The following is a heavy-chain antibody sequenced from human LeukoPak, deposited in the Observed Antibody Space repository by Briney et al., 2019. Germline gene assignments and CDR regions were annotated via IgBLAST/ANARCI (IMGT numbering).Heavy chain of an antibody. J-gene: IGHJ4*02. CDR3: VRMVSGDS. CDR2: ISASGIHI. V-gene: IGHV3-23*01. Sequence: GGSLRLSCAVSGFTFSNYDMNWVRQAPGKGPEWVTTISASGIHIYYADSAKGRFTISRDNSRNTLELQMNSLRGEDTAVYYCVRMVSGDSWGQGTLLTVTS. D-gene: IGHD2-8*01. CDR1: GFTFSNYD.